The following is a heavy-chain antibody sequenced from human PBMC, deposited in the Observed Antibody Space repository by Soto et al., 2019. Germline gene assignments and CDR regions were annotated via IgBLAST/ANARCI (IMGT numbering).Heavy chain of an antibody. CDR2: IYYSGST. CDR3: ARPGIAAAGNYYYYGMDV. J-gene: IGHJ6*02. Sequence: QLQLQESGPGLVKPSETLSLTCTVSGGSISSSSYYWGWIRQPPGKGLEWIGSIYYSGSTYYNPSLKSRVTISVDTSKNQFSLKLSSVTAADTAVYYGARPGIAAAGNYYYYGMDVWGQGTTVTVSS. CDR1: GGSISSSSYY. D-gene: IGHD6-13*01. V-gene: IGHV4-39*01.